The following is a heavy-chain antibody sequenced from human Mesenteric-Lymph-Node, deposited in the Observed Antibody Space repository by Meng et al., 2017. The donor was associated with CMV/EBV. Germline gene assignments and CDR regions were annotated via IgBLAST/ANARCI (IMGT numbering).Heavy chain of an antibody. Sequence: ASVKVSCKASGYTFSRYGISWVRQAPGQGLEWMGWINPNSAGTDYAQKFQGRVTMTRDTSISTAYMELKRLRSDDTAVYYCARALNSAWPIEYNWFDPWGQGTLVTVSS. CDR1: GYTFSRYG. CDR2: INPNSAGT. D-gene: IGHD1-26*01. J-gene: IGHJ5*02. CDR3: ARALNSAWPIEYNWFDP. V-gene: IGHV1-2*02.